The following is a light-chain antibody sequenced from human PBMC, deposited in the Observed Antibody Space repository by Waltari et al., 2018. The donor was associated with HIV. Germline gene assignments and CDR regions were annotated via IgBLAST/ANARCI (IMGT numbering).Light chain of an antibody. V-gene: IGKV1-39*01. CDR1: QSISRY. CDR2: ATS. CDR3: QQTYSTPFT. J-gene: IGKJ3*01. Sequence: DIQMTQSPSSLSASVGDTVTITCRASQSISRYLNWYQQRPGKAPNLLIYATSSLQSGGPSRFGGSGSGTDFTLTITSLQPEDFATYYCQQTYSTPFTFGPGTKVDV.